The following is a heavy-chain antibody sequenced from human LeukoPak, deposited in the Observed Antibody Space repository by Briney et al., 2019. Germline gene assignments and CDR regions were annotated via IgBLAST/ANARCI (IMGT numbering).Heavy chain of an antibody. Sequence: SETLSLTCTVSGASISNFYWSWIRQPPGKGLEWSGYIYYSGNTKYNPSLKRRITISLDTSTKQFSLSLSSLTAAETAVYYCVTYDYRNYG. V-gene: IGHV4-59*03. CDR3: VTYDYRNYG. CDR2: IYYSGNT. CDR1: GASISNFY. J-gene: IGHJ6*01. D-gene: IGHD4-11*01.